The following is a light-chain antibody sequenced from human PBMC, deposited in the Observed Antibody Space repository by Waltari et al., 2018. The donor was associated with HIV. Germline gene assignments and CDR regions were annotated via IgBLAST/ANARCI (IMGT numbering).Light chain of an antibody. V-gene: IGKV3-20*01. CDR2: GAS. CDR1: QSVRSSY. Sequence: EMVLTQSPGTLYLSPGERATLSGRASQSVRSSYLAWYQHKPGQAPRLLIYGASSRATGIPDRFSGSGSGTDFTLTISRLEPEDFAGYYCQQYGSSGWTFGQGTKVEIK. J-gene: IGKJ1*01. CDR3: QQYGSSGWT.